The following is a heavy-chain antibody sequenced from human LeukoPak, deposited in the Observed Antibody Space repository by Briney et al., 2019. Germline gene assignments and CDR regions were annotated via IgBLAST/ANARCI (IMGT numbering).Heavy chain of an antibody. D-gene: IGHD4-11*01. CDR1: GFTFXGSA. CDR2: IRSKANSYAT. CDR3: TTTTTVTTF. Sequence: PXXSLTLSCAAXGFTFXGSAMHWVRQASGKGLEWVGRIRSKANSYATAYAALVKGRFTISRDDSKNTAYLQMNSLKTEDTAVYYCTTTTTVTTFWGQGTLVTVSS. J-gene: IGHJ4*02. V-gene: IGHV3-73*01.